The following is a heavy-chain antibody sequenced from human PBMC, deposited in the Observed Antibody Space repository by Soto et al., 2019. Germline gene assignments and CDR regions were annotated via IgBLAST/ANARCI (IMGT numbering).Heavy chain of an antibody. D-gene: IGHD2-15*01. Sequence: GGSLRLSCAASGFTFSNAWMSWVRQAPGKGLEWVGRIKSKTDGGTTDYAAPVKGRFTISRDDSKNTLYLQMNSLKTEDTAVYYCTTRGYGGNHYAFDIWGQGTMVTVSS. V-gene: IGHV3-15*01. CDR2: IKSKTDGGTT. CDR3: TTRGYGGNHYAFDI. CDR1: GFTFSNAW. J-gene: IGHJ3*02.